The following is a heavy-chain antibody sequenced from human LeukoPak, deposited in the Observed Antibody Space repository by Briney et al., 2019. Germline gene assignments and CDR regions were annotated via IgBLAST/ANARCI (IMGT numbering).Heavy chain of an antibody. Sequence: GGSLRLSCAASGFTFSDYYMSWIRQAPGKGLEWVSYISSSSSYTNYADSVKGRFTISRDNAKNSLYLQMNSLRAEDTAVYYCALHYASKGYFDYWGQGTLVTVSS. CDR3: ALHYASKGYFDY. CDR2: ISSSSSYT. J-gene: IGHJ4*02. V-gene: IGHV3-11*03. D-gene: IGHD2-2*01. CDR1: GFTFSDYY.